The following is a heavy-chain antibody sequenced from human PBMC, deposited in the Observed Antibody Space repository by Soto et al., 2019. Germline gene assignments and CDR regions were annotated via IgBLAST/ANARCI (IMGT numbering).Heavy chain of an antibody. V-gene: IGHV1-2*04. CDR2: IILPFGTA. CDR3: ARGPLYYYGSGSNWFDP. D-gene: IGHD3-10*01. Sequence: APGQGLEWMGGIILPFGTANYAQKFQGWVTMTRDTSISTAYMELSRLRSDDTAVYYCARGPLYYYGSGSNWFDPWGQGTLVTVSS. J-gene: IGHJ5*02.